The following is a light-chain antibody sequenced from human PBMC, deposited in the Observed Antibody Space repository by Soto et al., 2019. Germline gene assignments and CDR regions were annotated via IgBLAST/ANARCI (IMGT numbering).Light chain of an antibody. CDR3: QQYYHAPIT. CDR2: QTS. CDR1: QYINTR. J-gene: IGKJ5*01. V-gene: IGKV3-15*01. Sequence: RQDPTTRSSFPDDRVPLSCRASQYINTRLAWYQHRPGQAPRLLIYQTSGVPDRFSGSGSGTDFTLSIGSLQAEDVAVYYCQQYYHAPITSGQGTRPEIK.